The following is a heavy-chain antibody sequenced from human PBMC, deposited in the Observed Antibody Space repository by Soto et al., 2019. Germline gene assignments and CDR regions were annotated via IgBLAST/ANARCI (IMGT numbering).Heavy chain of an antibody. D-gene: IGHD3-10*01. J-gene: IGHJ4*02. CDR3: ARVMYGSGKPIFDH. V-gene: IGHV4-30-2*01. CDR1: GDSISSGGYS. CDR2: IYVSGSA. Sequence: QLQLQVSGSGLVKPSQTLSLTCAVSGDSISSGGYSWGWIRQPPGKGLEWIGDIYVSGSAYYNPSLQSRVAISADRSKNQFSLNLNSVTATDTAFYYCARVMYGSGKPIFDHWGLGTLVTVSS.